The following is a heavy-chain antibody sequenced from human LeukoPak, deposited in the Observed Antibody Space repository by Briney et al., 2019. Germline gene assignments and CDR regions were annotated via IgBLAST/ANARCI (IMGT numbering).Heavy chain of an antibody. CDR3: ARRASGSYYIDF. Sequence: SETLSLTCTVSGGSINNYYWSWIRQPPGKGLELSGYIYYSGSTNYNPSLKSRVTISVDTSKNQFSLKLSSVTAGDTALYYCARRASGSYYIDFWGQGTLVTVSS. CDR1: GGSINNYY. J-gene: IGHJ4*02. V-gene: IGHV4-59*08. D-gene: IGHD1-26*01. CDR2: IYYSGST.